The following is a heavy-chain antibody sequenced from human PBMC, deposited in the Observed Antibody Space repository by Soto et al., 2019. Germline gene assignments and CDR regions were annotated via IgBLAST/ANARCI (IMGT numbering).Heavy chain of an antibody. CDR2: IYPGDSDT. CDR3: ARRVGYCSSTSCHDYYYGMDV. J-gene: IGHJ6*02. CDR1: GYSFTSYW. Sequence: GESLKISCKGSGYSFTSYWISWVRQMPGKGLEWMGIIYPGDSDTRYSPSFQGQVTISADKSISTAYLQWSSLKASDTAMYYCARRVGYCSSTSCHDYYYGMDVWGQGTTVTVSS. D-gene: IGHD2-2*01. V-gene: IGHV5-51*01.